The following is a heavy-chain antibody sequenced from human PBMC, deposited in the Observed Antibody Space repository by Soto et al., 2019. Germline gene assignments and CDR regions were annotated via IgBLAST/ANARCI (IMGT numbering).Heavy chain of an antibody. J-gene: IGHJ4*02. Sequence: SVKVSCKASGGTFSSYAISWVRQAPGQGLEWMGGIIPIFGTANYAQKSQGRVTITADESTSTAYMELSSLRSEDTAVYYCARGPDSSGSLGYWGQGTLVTVSS. CDR3: ARGPDSSGSLGY. D-gene: IGHD3-22*01. CDR1: GGTFSSYA. CDR2: IIPIFGTA. V-gene: IGHV1-69*13.